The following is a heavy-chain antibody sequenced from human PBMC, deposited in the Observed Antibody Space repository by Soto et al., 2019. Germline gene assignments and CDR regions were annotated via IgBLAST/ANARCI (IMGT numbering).Heavy chain of an antibody. CDR2: LYWNDDE. Sequence: QITLMESGPTLVKPTQTLTPSCTISGFSINTGGVGVGWIRQPPGKATEWLALLYWNDDEWHSPSLRYRLSVGKDGSENRVVLTRTPLDPTDTGTYYSVKTRAISNKVLFEHWGQGALGNFSS. D-gene: IGHD4-4*01. CDR3: VKTRAISNKVLFEH. J-gene: IGHJ4*02. CDR1: GFSINTGGVG. V-gene: IGHV2-5*04.